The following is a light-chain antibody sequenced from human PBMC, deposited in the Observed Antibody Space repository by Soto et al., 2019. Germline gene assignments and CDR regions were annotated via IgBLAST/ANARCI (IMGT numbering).Light chain of an antibody. CDR1: QSISTF. CDR3: QQSYSSPT. J-gene: IGKJ4*01. Sequence: DVQMTQSPSSLSASVGDRITITCRASQSISTFLNCYQYKPGKAPKLLIYAASTLQSGVPSRFSGSGSGTEFTLTISSLQPEDFATYYCQQSYSSPTFGGGTKVEIK. V-gene: IGKV1-39*01. CDR2: AAS.